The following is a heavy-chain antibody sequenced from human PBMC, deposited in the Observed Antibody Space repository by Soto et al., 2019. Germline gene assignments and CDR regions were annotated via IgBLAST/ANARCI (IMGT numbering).Heavy chain of an antibody. D-gene: IGHD3-16*01. CDR2: INPEGSEK. Sequence: EVQLVQSGGGLVQPGGSLRLSCEASGFSLSACWMNWVRQSPRKGLEWVSNINPEGSEKVYVDSVKGRFTVSRDNTQNSVYLQMDSLRAEDTAVYYCAGWGNNVCHWGQGSLVTVSS. J-gene: IGHJ1*01. CDR1: GFSLSACW. V-gene: IGHV3-7*02. CDR3: AGWGNNVCH.